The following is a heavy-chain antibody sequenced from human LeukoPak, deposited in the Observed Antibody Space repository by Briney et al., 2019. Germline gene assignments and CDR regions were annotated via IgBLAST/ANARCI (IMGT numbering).Heavy chain of an antibody. CDR3: ARVGIAALHILYFDY. J-gene: IGHJ4*02. D-gene: IGHD6-13*01. Sequence: GGSLRLSCAASGFTFSNYAMSWVRQAPGKGLEWVSAVSGSGSNTYYADSVKGRFTISRDNSMHTLWLQMSSLRAEDTAVYYCARVGIAALHILYFDYWGQGTLVTVSS. V-gene: IGHV3-23*01. CDR1: GFTFSNYA. CDR2: VSGSGSNT.